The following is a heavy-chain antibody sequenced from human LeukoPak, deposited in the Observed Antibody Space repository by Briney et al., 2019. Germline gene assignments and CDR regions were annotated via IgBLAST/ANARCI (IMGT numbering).Heavy chain of an antibody. CDR2: IKSKSDGGTI. CDR3: TTRRQDGW. Sequence: GGSLRLSCVGSGFTFSDAWMSWVRQAPGKWLEWVGRIKSKSDGGTIDYAAPVKGRFTISRDDSRNTLYLQMNSLKTEDTAVYYCTTRRQDGWWGQGTLVTVS. J-gene: IGHJ4*02. CDR1: GFTFSDAW. V-gene: IGHV3-15*01. D-gene: IGHD2-15*01.